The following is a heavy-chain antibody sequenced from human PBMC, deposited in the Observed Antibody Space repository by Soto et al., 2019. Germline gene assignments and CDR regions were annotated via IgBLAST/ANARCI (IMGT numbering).Heavy chain of an antibody. CDR2: IKSKVDNETM. CDR3: TLMDY. CDR1: GFTFRNAW. Sequence: EVQLVESGGGLVKPGGSLRLSCAGSGFTFRNAWMTWVRQAPGKGLEWVGRIKSKVDNETMEYAAPVRGRFTISRDDSQSTLYLQMNSLKTEDTAVYYCTLMDYWGPGTLVTVSS. J-gene: IGHJ4*02. D-gene: IGHD2-8*01. V-gene: IGHV3-15*01.